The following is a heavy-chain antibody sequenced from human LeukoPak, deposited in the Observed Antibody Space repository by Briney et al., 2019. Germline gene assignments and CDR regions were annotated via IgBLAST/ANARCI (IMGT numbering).Heavy chain of an antibody. D-gene: IGHD3-3*01. Sequence: TVTVSCKASGGTFSSYAISWVRQAPGQGLEWMGGIIPIFGTANYAQKFQGRVTITADESTSTAYMELSSLRSEDTAVYYCARDHYDFWSGYHPPSYYYYYGMDVWGQGTTVTVSS. CDR3: ARDHYDFWSGYHPPSYYYYYGMDV. J-gene: IGHJ6*02. CDR2: IIPIFGTA. V-gene: IGHV1-69*13. CDR1: GGTFSSYA.